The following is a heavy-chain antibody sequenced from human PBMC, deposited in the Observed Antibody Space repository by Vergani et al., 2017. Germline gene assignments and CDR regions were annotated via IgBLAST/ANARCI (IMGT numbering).Heavy chain of an antibody. Sequence: QVQLVESGGGVVQPGRSLRLSCAASGFTFSSYAMHWVRQAPGQGLGWVAVISYDGSNKYYADPVKGRFTISRDNSKNTLYLQMNSLRAEDTAVYYCAREDGGRGYYDSSGTFDWGQGTLVTVSS. V-gene: IGHV3-30-3*01. D-gene: IGHD3-22*01. CDR2: ISYDGSNK. CDR1: GFTFSSYA. J-gene: IGHJ4*02. CDR3: AREDGGRGYYDSSGTFD.